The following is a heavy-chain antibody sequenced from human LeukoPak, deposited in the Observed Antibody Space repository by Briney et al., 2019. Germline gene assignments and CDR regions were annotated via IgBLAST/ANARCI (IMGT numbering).Heavy chain of an antibody. Sequence: ASVKVSCKTSGYTFTDYDITWVRQAPGQGLEWMGSVSPYNGNTYYSQRFQGRVTISKDTSTGTAYMDLRNMRDDDTAMYYCARNGRVRRVVKDLFEYWGQGTLVAVSS. CDR2: VSPYNGNT. J-gene: IGHJ4*02. V-gene: IGHV1-18*01. D-gene: IGHD3-10*01. CDR1: GYTFTDYD. CDR3: ARNGRVRRVVKDLFEY.